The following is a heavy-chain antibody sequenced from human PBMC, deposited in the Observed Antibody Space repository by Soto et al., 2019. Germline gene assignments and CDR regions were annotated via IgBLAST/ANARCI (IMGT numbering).Heavy chain of an antibody. CDR3: ARGSGLPYFDY. CDR2: INAGNGNT. J-gene: IGHJ4*02. D-gene: IGHD3-10*01. V-gene: IGHV1-3*01. CDR1: GYTFTSYA. Sequence: QVQLVQSGAEVKKPGASVKVSCKASGYTFTSYAMHWVRKAPGQRLEWMGWINAGNGNTKYSQKFQGRVTITRDTPASTAYMELSSLRSEDTAVHYCARGSGLPYFDYWGQGPLVPVSP.